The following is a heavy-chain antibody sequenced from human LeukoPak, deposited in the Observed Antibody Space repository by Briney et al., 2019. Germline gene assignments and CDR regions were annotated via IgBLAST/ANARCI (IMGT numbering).Heavy chain of an antibody. D-gene: IGHD2-2*01. CDR2: INPNSGDT. V-gene: IGHV1-2*02. J-gene: IGHJ4*02. Sequence: ASVKVSCKASGYTFTGYYMHWVRQAPGQGLEWMGWINPNSGDTNYGQKFQGRVAMTRDTSISTAYMELSRLRSDDTAVYYCARDLILGSSTSHIFDYWGQGTLVTVSS. CDR3: ARDLILGSSTSHIFDY. CDR1: GYTFTGYY.